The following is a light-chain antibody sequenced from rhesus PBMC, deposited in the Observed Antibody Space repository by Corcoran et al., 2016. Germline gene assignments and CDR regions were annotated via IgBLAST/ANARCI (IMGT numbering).Light chain of an antibody. CDR2: KAF. V-gene: IGKV1-22*01. J-gene: IGKJ4*01. CDR3: QQYMRGPIT. Sequence: DIRMTQSPSSLSASIGDTVTISCRASQRINTWLAWYQQKPGNAPKLLIYKAFTLQSGVPSRFSGRGSGTDFTLTITSLESEDFAIYYCQQYMRGPITFGGGTKVELK. CDR1: QRINTW.